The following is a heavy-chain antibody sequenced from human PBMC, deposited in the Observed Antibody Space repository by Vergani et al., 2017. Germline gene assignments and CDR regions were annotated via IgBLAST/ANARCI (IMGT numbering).Heavy chain of an antibody. CDR3: ARSQGDYWYFDL. CDR1: GGSMSDFY. CDR2: IHNRGKT. D-gene: IGHD2-21*01. J-gene: IGHJ2*01. V-gene: IGHV4-59*05. Sequence: QVHLQESGPGVVKPSDTLCLTCTVSGGSMSDFYWAWIRQSPGEGLQWLTSIHNRGKTYHNPSLKSRVSVSLDTSKNRFSLNLTSVTATDTAVYYCARSQGDYWYFDLWGPGSLVTVSS.